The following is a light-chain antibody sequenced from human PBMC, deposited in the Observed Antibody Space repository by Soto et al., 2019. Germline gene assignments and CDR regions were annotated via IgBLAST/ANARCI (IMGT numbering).Light chain of an antibody. CDR1: QIVSTY. CDR2: DAS. V-gene: IGKV3-11*01. Sequence: EIVLTQSPATLSLSPGERATLSCRASQIVSTYLAWYQQKPGQAPRLLIYDASNRATGIPPRFSGSGSGTPFNITTSSLAPEDFAVSYCQHRNNCLTFGPATKVDIK. CDR3: QHRNNCLT. J-gene: IGKJ3*01.